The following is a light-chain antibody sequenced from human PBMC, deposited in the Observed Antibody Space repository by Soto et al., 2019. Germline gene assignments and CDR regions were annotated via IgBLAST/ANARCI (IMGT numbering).Light chain of an antibody. CDR1: QSIFYSSNNKNY. V-gene: IGKV4-1*01. CDR2: WAS. CDR3: QQYYSSPTWT. J-gene: IGKJ1*01. Sequence: DIVMTQSPDSLAVSLGERATINCKSSQSIFYSSNNKNYLAWYQQKPGQPPKLLIYWASTRESGVPYRFSGSGSGTDFTLTISSLQAEDVAVYHCQQYYSSPTWTFGQGTKVEIK.